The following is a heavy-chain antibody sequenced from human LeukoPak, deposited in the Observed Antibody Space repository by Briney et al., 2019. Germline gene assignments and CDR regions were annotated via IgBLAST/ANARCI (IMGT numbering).Heavy chain of an antibody. V-gene: IGHV3-20*04. J-gene: IGHJ4*02. CDR3: ARGNSGSYYGGDY. CDR1: GFRFDDYG. D-gene: IGHD1-26*01. CDR2: INGRGDTT. Sequence: GGSLRLSCVASGFRFDDYGMTWVRQAPGKGLEWVAGINGRGDTTGYADSVKGRFTISRDNAKSSLYLQMDSLRAEDTALYYCARGNSGSYYGGDYWGQGTLVTVSS.